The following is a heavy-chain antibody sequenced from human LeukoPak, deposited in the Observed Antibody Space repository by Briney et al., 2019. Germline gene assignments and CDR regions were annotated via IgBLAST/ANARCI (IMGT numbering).Heavy chain of an antibody. CDR3: ARDRASEYYYYYGMDV. J-gene: IGHJ6*04. D-gene: IGHD3-10*01. CDR2: IKQDGSEK. V-gene: IGHV3-7*03. Sequence: GGSLRLSCAASGFTFSSYWVSWVRQAPGKGLEWVANIKQDGSEKYYVDSVKGRFTISRDNAKNSLYLQMNSLRAEDTAVYYCARDRASEYYYYYGMDVWGKGTTVTVSS. CDR1: GFTFSSYW.